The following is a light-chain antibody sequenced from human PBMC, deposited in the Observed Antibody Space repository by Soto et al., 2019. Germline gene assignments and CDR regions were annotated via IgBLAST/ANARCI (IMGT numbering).Light chain of an antibody. CDR3: QPYGSSCT. CDR1: QSVSNNY. J-gene: IGKJ1*01. Sequence: IVLTQSPGTLSLSPGERATLSCRASQSVSNNYLAWYQQQPGQAPRLLIYGASNRVTGIPDRFSGSGSGTDFSLTISCLEPADFAVYYCQPYGSSCTFGQGTKVEIK. V-gene: IGKV3-20*01. CDR2: GAS.